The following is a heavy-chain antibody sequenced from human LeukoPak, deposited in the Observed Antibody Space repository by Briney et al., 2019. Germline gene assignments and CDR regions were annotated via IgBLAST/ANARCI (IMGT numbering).Heavy chain of an antibody. CDR1: GYTFTSYG. CDR3: ARLRWLYNWFVP. CDR2: ISAYNGNT. D-gene: IGHD6-19*01. J-gene: IGHJ5*02. V-gene: IGHV1-18*01. Sequence: ASVKISCKASGYTFTSYGISWGRQAPGQGLEWMGWISAYNGNTNYAQKLQGRVTMTTDTSTSTAYMELRSLRSDDTAVYYCARLRWLYNWFVPWGQGGLVTVSS.